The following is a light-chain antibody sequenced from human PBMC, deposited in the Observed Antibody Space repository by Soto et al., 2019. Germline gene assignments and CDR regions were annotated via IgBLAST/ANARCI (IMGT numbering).Light chain of an antibody. CDR1: SSNVGAGFD. CDR3: QSYDSSLTDSV. J-gene: IGLJ2*01. Sequence: QSALTQPPSVSGAPGQRVTISCTGSSSNVGAGFDVHWYQQLPGTAPRLLIYDNNNRPSGVPDRFSGSKSGTSASLAITGLQADDDADYYCQSYDSSLTDSVFGGGTKLTVL. V-gene: IGLV1-40*01. CDR2: DNN.